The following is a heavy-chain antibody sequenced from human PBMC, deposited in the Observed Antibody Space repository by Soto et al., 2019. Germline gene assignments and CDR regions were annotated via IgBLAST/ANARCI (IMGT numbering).Heavy chain of an antibody. CDR2: IIPIFGTA. CDR3: ASSLGYCSSTSFYYGMDV. CDR1: GGTFSSYA. Sequence: SVKVSCKASGGTFSSYAISWVRQAPGQGLEWMGGIIPIFGTANYAQKFQGRVTITADESTSTAYMELSSLRSEDTAVYYCASSLGYCSSTSFYYGMDVWGQGTTVTVSS. D-gene: IGHD2-2*01. V-gene: IGHV1-69*13. J-gene: IGHJ6*02.